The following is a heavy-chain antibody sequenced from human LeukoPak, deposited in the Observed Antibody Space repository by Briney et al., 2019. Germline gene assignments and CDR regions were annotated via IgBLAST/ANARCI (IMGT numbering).Heavy chain of an antibody. CDR3: ARGLDGDYGMDV. CDR2: MNPNSGNT. J-gene: IGHJ6*02. Sequence: ASVKVSFKASGYTFTSYDINWVRQATGQGLEWMGWMNPNSGNTGYAQKFQGRVTMTRNTSISTAYMELSSLRSEDTAVYYCARGLDGDYGMDVWGQGTTVTVSS. V-gene: IGHV1-8*01. CDR1: GYTFTSYD. D-gene: IGHD3-16*01.